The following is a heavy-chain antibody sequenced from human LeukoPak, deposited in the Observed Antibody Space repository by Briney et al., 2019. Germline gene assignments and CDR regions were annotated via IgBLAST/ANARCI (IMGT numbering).Heavy chain of an antibody. V-gene: IGHV1-69*04. Sequence: GASVKVSCKASGGTFSSYAISWVRQAPGQGLEWMGRIIPILGIANYAQKFQGRVTITADKSTSTAYMELSRLRSDDTAVYYCARDERGGIAAHPWEKTGTFDYWGQGTLVTVSS. D-gene: IGHD6-6*01. CDR1: GGTFSSYA. J-gene: IGHJ4*02. CDR2: IIPILGIA. CDR3: ARDERGGIAAHPWEKTGTFDY.